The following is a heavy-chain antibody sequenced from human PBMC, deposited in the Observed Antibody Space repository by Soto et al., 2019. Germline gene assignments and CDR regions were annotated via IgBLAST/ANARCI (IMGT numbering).Heavy chain of an antibody. CDR2: IYYSGST. Sequence: SETLSLTCTVSGGSVSSGSYYWSWIRQPPGKGLEWIGYIYYSGSTNYNPSLKSRVTISVDTSKNQFSLKLSSVTAADTAVYYCARVGSGWFRYFDDWGQGTLVIVSS. J-gene: IGHJ4*02. CDR1: GGSVSSGSYY. D-gene: IGHD6-19*01. CDR3: ARVGSGWFRYFDD. V-gene: IGHV4-61*01.